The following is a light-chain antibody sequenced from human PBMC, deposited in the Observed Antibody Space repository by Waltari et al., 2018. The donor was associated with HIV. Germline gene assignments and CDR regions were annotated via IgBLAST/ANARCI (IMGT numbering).Light chain of an antibody. CDR1: SSNIATYNL. V-gene: IGLV2-23*02. J-gene: IGLJ3*02. CDR2: EVS. CDR3: CSYAGSSTLV. Sequence: QSALTQPASVSGSPGQSITISCTGTSSNIATYNLVSWHQQPPGKAPKTLIYEVSQRPSGVSNRFSGSKSGNTASLTISGLQAEDEADYYCCSYAGSSTLVFGGGTKVTVL.